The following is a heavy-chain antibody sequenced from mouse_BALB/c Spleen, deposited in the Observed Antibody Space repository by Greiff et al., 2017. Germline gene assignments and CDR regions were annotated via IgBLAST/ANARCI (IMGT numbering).Heavy chain of an antibody. CDR1: GFTFSSYT. D-gene: IGHD1-1*01. CDR2: ISSGGSYT. CDR3: TRTFTTVVADWYFDV. V-gene: IGHV5-6-4*01. Sequence: EVQGVESGGGLVKPGGSLKLSCAASGFTFSSYTMSWVRQTPEKRLEWVATISSGGSYTYYPDSVKGRFTISRDNAKNTLYLQMSSLKSEDTAMYYCTRTFTTVVADWYFDVWGAGTTVTVSS. J-gene: IGHJ1*01.